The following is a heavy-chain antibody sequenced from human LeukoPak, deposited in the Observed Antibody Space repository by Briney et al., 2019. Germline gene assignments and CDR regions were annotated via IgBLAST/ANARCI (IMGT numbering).Heavy chain of an antibody. Sequence: SVKVSCKASGGTFSSYAISWVRQAPGQGLEWMGGIIPIFGTANYAQKFQGRVTITADESTSTAYMELSSLRSEDTAVYYCANCGGDCYATYYYYYGTDVWGQGTTVTVSS. CDR3: ANCGGDCYATYYYYYGTDV. CDR2: IIPIFGTA. V-gene: IGHV1-69*01. CDR1: GGTFSSYA. J-gene: IGHJ6*02. D-gene: IGHD2-21*02.